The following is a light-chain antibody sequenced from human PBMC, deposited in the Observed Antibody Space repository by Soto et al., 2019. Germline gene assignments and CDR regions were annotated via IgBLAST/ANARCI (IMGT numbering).Light chain of an antibody. V-gene: IGKV1-27*01. CDR3: QKYNTAPFT. J-gene: IGKJ3*01. CDR1: QGISTN. CDR2: PAS. Sequence: DIPMTQSPSSLSASVGHRVTITCRASQGISTNLAWYQQKPEKVRKLLIYPASTLHSGVPSRFSGSGSGTDFTLTISSLQAEDVATYYCQKYNTAPFTFGPGTKVDIK.